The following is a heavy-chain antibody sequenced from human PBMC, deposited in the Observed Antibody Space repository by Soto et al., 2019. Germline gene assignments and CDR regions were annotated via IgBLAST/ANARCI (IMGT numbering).Heavy chain of an antibody. CDR2: IDPIDSYT. CDR3: ARPINYYYYAMDV. J-gene: IGHJ6*02. CDR1: GYSFTSYW. V-gene: IGHV5-10-1*01. Sequence: GESLTISCKGSGYSFTSYWISWVRQMPGKGLEWMGRIDPIDSYTNYSPSFQGHVTISADKSISTAYLQWSSLNASDTAMYYCARPINYYYYAMDVWGQGTTVTVSS.